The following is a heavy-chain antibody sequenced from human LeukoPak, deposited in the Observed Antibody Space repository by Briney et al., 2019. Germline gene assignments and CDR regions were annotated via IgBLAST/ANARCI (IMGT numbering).Heavy chain of an antibody. V-gene: IGHV3-21*01. CDR2: ISSSSSYI. CDR3: ATPGPEGQDAFDI. D-gene: IGHD1-14*01. J-gene: IGHJ3*02. CDR1: GFTFSSYS. Sequence: KPGGSLRLSCAASGFTFSSYSMNWVRQAPGKGLEWVSSISSSSSYIYYADSVKRRFTISIDNAKNSLYLQMNSLRAEDTAVYYCATPGPEGQDAFDIWGQGTMVTVSS.